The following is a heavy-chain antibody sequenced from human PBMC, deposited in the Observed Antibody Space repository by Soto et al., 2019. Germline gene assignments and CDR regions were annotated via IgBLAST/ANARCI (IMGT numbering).Heavy chain of an antibody. D-gene: IGHD5-18*01. J-gene: IGHJ4*02. CDR3: VRDGNFVLRGYSYAFDF. Sequence: QVQLVQSGAEVKKPGASVRVSCKASGYRFTAYYIHWVRQAPGQGLEWMSRMNVDTGGTTYAQKFQGRVTMTRDTSINTAYMEVSSLRSDDTAVYYCVRDGNFVLRGYSYAFDFWGQGTLITVSS. V-gene: IGHV1-2*06. CDR2: MNVDTGGT. CDR1: GYRFTAYY.